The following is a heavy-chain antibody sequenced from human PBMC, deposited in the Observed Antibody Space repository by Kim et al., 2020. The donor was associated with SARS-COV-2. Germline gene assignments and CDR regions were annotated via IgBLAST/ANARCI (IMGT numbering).Heavy chain of an antibody. V-gene: IGHV1-2*02. J-gene: IGHJ4*02. CDR1: GYTFTGYY. D-gene: IGHD1-26*01. CDR2: INPNSGGT. Sequence: ASVKVSCKASGYTFTGYYMHWVRQAPGQGLEWMGWINPNSGGTNYAQKFQGRVTMTRDTSISTAYMELSRLRSDDTAVYYCARAVSGVFSSGSYYKWGDWGQGTLVTVSS. CDR3: ARAVSGVFSSGSYYKWGD.